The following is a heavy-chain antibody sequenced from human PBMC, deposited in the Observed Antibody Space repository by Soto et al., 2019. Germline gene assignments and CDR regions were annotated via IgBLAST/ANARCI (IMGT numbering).Heavy chain of an antibody. Sequence: GASVKVSCKASGGTFSTYAIYWVRQAPGQGLEWMGGIIPLFGTADYAQKFQGRVTITADESTSTAYMELSSLRSEDTAVYYCARVPPRDFDYYDMGNWFDPWGQGTLVTVPS. J-gene: IGHJ5*02. V-gene: IGHV1-69*13. D-gene: IGHD3-22*01. CDR2: IIPLFGTA. CDR3: ARVPPRDFDYYDMGNWFDP. CDR1: GGTFSTYA.